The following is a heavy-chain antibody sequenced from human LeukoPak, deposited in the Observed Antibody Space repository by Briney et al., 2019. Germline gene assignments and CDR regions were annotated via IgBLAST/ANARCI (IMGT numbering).Heavy chain of an antibody. D-gene: IGHD2-2*02. Sequence: ASVKVPCKASGGTFSSYGISWVRQAPGQGLEWMGWISAYNGNTNYAQKLQGRVTMTTDTSTSTAYMELRSLRSDDTAVYYCAREFVGLVVPAAIPDYWGQGTLVTVSS. CDR1: GGTFSSYG. CDR2: ISAYNGNT. CDR3: AREFVGLVVPAAIPDY. V-gene: IGHV1-18*01. J-gene: IGHJ4*02.